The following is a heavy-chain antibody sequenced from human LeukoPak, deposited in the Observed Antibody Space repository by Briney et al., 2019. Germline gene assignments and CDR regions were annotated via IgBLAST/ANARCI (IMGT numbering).Heavy chain of an antibody. CDR1: GFTFSNSA. CDR3: AKGIYSSGWSYFDY. J-gene: IGHJ4*01. Sequence: PGGSLRLSCAASGFTFSNSAMSWVRQAPGKGLEWVPTLSGSGITTYYADSVKGRFTISRDNSKNTLYLQMNSLRAEDTAVYYCAKGIYSSGWSYFDYWGHGTLVTVSS. V-gene: IGHV3-23*01. D-gene: IGHD6-19*01. CDR2: LSGSGITT.